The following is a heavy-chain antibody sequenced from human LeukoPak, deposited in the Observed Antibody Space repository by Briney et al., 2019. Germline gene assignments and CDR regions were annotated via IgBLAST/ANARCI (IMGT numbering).Heavy chain of an antibody. CDR3: ARDGHFDC. CDR1: GFTFSSFG. J-gene: IGHJ4*02. Sequence: GGSLRLSCAASGFTFSSFGMNWVRQAPGKGLEWVSYISSGSHTIYYADSVKGRFTISSDNAKNSLYLQMNSLRDGDRAVYYCARDGHFDCWGQGTLVTVSS. CDR2: ISSGSHTI. V-gene: IGHV3-48*02.